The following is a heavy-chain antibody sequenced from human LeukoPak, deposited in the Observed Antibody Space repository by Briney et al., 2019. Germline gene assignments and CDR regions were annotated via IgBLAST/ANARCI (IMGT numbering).Heavy chain of an antibody. CDR3: ARPGGRLARSPFDY. D-gene: IGHD6-19*01. CDR2: IHFSAGT. J-gene: IGHJ4*02. CDR1: GGSFSSGTFY. Sequence: SETLSLTCTFSGGSFSSGTFYWACLPQPPGKGLEWIVSIHFSAGTYYNPSLKSRVTISVYTSKNQFPLKVTSVTAADTAVYYCARPGGRLARSPFDYWGQGTLVTVSS. V-gene: IGHV4-39*01.